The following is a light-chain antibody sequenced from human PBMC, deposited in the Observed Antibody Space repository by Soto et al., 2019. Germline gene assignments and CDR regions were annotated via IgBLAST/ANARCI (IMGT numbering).Light chain of an antibody. V-gene: IGLV2-11*01. CDR2: DVR. J-gene: IGLJ2*01. CDR3: GSFAGSYPFL. CDR1: NSDVGGYNY. Sequence: QSALTQPRSVSGSPGQSVTISCTGTNSDVGGYNYVSWYRQHAGKAPKLMIYDVRKRPSGVPDRFSGSKSGSTASLTISGLQAGDEADYYCGSFAGSYPFLFGGGTKVTV.